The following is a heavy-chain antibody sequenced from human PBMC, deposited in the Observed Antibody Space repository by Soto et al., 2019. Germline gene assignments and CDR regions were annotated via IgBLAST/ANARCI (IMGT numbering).Heavy chain of an antibody. V-gene: IGHV1-69*01. CDR3: ARDETGDSYYYYYGMDV. Sequence: QVQLVQSGAEVKKPGSSVKVSCKASGGTFNTYNINWVRQAPGQGLEWMGGILPIFGTTNYAQRFQGRVTITADDSTSIDYMELSSLRAEDTAVYYCARDETGDSYYYYYGMDVWGQGTTVTVTS. CDR2: ILPIFGTT. CDR1: GGTFNTYN. D-gene: IGHD7-27*01. J-gene: IGHJ6*02.